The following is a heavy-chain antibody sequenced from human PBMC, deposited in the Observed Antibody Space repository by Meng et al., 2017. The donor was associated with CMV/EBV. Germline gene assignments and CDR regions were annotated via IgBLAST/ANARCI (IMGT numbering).Heavy chain of an antibody. D-gene: IGHD6-19*01. CDR2: ISSSGSTI. CDR1: GFTFSSYE. V-gene: IGHV3-48*03. Sequence: LSLTCAASGFTFSSYEMNWVRQAPGKGLEWVSYISSSGSTIYYADSVKGRFTISRDNAKNSLYLQMNSLRAEDTAVYYCARDLAVAGSYYYYGMDVWGQGTTVTSP. CDR3: ARDLAVAGSYYYYGMDV. J-gene: IGHJ6*02.